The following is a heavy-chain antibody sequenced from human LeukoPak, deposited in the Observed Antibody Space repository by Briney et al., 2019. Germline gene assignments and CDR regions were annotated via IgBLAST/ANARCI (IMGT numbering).Heavy chain of an antibody. CDR2: IYYSGST. V-gene: IGHV4-59*05. J-gene: IGHJ3*02. Sequence: SETLSLTCTVSGGSVSGYYWSWIRQPPGKGLEWIGSIYYSGSTYYNPSLKSRVTISVDTSKNQFSLKLNSVTAADTAVYYCATPYSGGYHGLDIWGQGTMVTVSS. CDR3: ATPYSGGYHGLDI. D-gene: IGHD1-26*01. CDR1: GGSVSGYY.